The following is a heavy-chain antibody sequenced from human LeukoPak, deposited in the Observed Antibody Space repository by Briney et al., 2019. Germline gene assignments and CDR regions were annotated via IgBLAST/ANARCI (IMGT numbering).Heavy chain of an antibody. V-gene: IGHV4-38-2*02. CDR3: AREGPGVITSRGTGYDF. CDR1: GYSISSGYS. Sequence: SETLSLTCSVSGYSISSGYSWGWIRQAPGKGLEWIGSVFHSGNSYSNPSLSSRVTISVDTSSNRFSLRLTSVTAGDTAVYFCAREGPGVITSRGTGYDFWGQGTPVTVSS. D-gene: IGHD1-14*01. CDR2: VFHSGNS. J-gene: IGHJ4*02.